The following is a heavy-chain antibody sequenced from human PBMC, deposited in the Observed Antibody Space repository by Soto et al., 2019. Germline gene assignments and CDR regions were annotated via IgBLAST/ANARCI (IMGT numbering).Heavy chain of an antibody. D-gene: IGHD3-16*02. Sequence: GGSLRLSCAASGFTFSSYAMSWVRQAPGKGLEWVSAISGSGGSTYYADSVKGRFTISRDNSKNTLYLQMNSLRDEDTAVYYCAKPNSQLARYYDYVWGSYRPADAFDIWGQGTMVNVSS. CDR2: ISGSGGST. CDR3: AKPNSQLARYYDYVWGSYRPADAFDI. CDR1: GFTFSSYA. V-gene: IGHV3-23*01. J-gene: IGHJ3*02.